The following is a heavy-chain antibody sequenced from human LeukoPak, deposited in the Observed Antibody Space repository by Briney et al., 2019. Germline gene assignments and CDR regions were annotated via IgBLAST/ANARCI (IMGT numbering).Heavy chain of an antibody. CDR2: IKSKTDGGTT. CDR3: TTVLGRYCGGDCYYFDY. CDR1: GFTFSNAW. Sequence: GGSLRLSCAASGFTFSNAWMSWVRQAPGKGLEWVGRIKSKTDGGTTDYAAPVKGRFTISRDDSKNTLYLQMNSLKTEDTAVYYCTTVLGRYCGGDCYYFDYWGQGTLVTVSS. V-gene: IGHV3-15*01. J-gene: IGHJ4*02. D-gene: IGHD2-21*01.